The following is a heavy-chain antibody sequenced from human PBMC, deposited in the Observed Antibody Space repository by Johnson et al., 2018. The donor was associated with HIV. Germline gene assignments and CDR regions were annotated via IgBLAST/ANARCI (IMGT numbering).Heavy chain of an antibody. Sequence: VQLVESGGGLVQPGRSLRLSCTASGFTFGDYTMHWVRQAPGKGLEWVSGIGTSSDTYYPGSVKGRFTISRENAKNTLYLQMNSLKTEDTAVYYCTTVEYGSGSPLWGQGTMVTVSS. J-gene: IGHJ3*01. D-gene: IGHD3-10*01. CDR2: IGTSSDT. CDR1: GFTFGDYT. V-gene: IGHV3-13*01. CDR3: TTVEYGSGSPL.